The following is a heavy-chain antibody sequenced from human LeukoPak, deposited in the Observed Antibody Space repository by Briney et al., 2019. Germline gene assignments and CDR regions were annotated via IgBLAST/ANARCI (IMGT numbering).Heavy chain of an antibody. Sequence: SETLSLTCTVAGGSISSYYWSWIRQPPGKGLEWIGYIYYSGSTNCNPSLKSRVTISVDTSKNQFSLKLSSVTAADTAVYYCARARIVATIYQPYYYYGMDVWGQGTTVTVSS. CDR3: ARARIVATIYQPYYYYGMDV. V-gene: IGHV4-59*01. D-gene: IGHD5-12*01. CDR1: GGSISSYY. J-gene: IGHJ6*02. CDR2: IYYSGST.